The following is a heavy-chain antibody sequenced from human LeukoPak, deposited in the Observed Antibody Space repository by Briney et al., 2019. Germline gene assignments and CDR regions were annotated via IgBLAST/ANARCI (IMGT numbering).Heavy chain of an antibody. CDR1: GVSFSGYY. D-gene: IGHD5-24*01. CDR2: INHSGST. CDR3: ARADLRWLQLDY. J-gene: IGHJ4*02. Sequence: PSETLSLTCAVYGVSFSGYYWSWIRQPPGKGLEWIGEINHSGSTNYNPSLKSRVTISVDTSKNQFSLKLSSVTAADTAVYYCARADLRWLQLDYWGQGTLVTVSS. V-gene: IGHV4-34*01.